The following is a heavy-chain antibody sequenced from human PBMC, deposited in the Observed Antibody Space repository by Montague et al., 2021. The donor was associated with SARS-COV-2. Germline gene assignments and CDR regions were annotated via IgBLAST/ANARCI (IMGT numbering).Heavy chain of an antibody. V-gene: IGHV4-59*08. CDR3: ARTYYYGSVVWFDP. J-gene: IGHJ5*02. CDR2: IYYSEST. D-gene: IGHD3-10*01. Sequence: SETLSLTCTVSGGSISSYYWSWIRQPPGKGLEWIGYIYYSESTNYNPSLKSRVTISVDTSKNQFSLKLSSVTAADTAVYYCARTYYYGSVVWFDPWGQGTLVTVSS. CDR1: GGSISSYY.